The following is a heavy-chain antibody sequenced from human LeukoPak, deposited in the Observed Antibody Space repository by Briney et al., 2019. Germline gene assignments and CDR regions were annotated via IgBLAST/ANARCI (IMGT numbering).Heavy chain of an antibody. V-gene: IGHV3-72*01. J-gene: IGHJ4*02. CDR1: GFTFSGSA. D-gene: IGHD1-26*01. Sequence: PGGSLRLSCAASGFTFSGSAMHWVRQAPGKGLEWVGRSRNKANSHTTEYAASVKGRFTISRDDSKNSLYLQLNSLKTEDTAVYYCTRGRSGTWPWYFDDWGQGTLVTVSS. CDR3: TRGRSGTWPWYFDD. CDR2: SRNKANSHTT.